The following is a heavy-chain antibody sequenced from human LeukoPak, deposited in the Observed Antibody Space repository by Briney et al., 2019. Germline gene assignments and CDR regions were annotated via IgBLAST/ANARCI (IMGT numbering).Heavy chain of an antibody. J-gene: IGHJ4*02. V-gene: IGHV5-51*01. CDR1: GYSFTSYW. D-gene: IGHD4-11*01. CDR3: ARRYDYSNLYYFDY. Sequence: GESLKISCKGSGYSFTSYWIGRVRQMPGKGLEWMGIIYPGDSDTRYSPSSQGQVTISADKSISTAYLQWSSLKASDTAMYYCARRYDYSNLYYFDYWGQGTLVTVSS. CDR2: IYPGDSDT.